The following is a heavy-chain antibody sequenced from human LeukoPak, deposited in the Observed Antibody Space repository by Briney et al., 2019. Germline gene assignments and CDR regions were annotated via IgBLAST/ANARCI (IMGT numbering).Heavy chain of an antibody. D-gene: IGHD6-19*01. CDR3: ARGRYWYSSGWYIQDY. J-gene: IGHJ4*02. Sequence: GASVKVSCKASGYTFTSYDINWVRQATGQGLEWMGWMNPNSGNTGYAQKFQGRVTITRNTSISTAYMELSSLRSEDTAVYYCARGRYWYSSGWYIQDYWGQGTLVTVSS. V-gene: IGHV1-8*03. CDR2: MNPNSGNT. CDR1: GYTFTSYD.